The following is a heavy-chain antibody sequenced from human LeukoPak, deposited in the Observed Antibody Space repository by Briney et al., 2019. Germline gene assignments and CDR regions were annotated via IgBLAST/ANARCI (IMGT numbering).Heavy chain of an antibody. J-gene: IGHJ6*03. CDR2: IYHSGST. Sequence: SETLSLTCAVSGGSISSSNWWSWVRQPPGKGLEWIGEIYHSGSTNYNPSLKSRVTISVDKSKNQFSLKLSSVTAADTAVYYCATHTGHSSSWQEYYYYYMDVWGKGTTVTISS. V-gene: IGHV4-4*02. CDR3: ATHTGHSSSWQEYYYYYMDV. D-gene: IGHD6-13*01. CDR1: GGSISSSNW.